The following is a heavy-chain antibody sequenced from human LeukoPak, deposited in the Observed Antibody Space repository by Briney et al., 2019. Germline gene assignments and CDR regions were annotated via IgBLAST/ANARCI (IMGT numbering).Heavy chain of an antibody. CDR3: AKGGSSGYYLFDY. V-gene: IGHV3-23*01. Sequence: GGSLRLSCAASGFTFNSFAMTWVRQAPGKGLEWVLSITGSGDGTYYADFVKGRFTISRDNSKNTLYLQMNSLRAEDTAVYYCAKGGSSGYYLFDYWGQGTLVAVSS. CDR1: GFTFNSFA. CDR2: ITGSGDGT. D-gene: IGHD6-19*01. J-gene: IGHJ4*02.